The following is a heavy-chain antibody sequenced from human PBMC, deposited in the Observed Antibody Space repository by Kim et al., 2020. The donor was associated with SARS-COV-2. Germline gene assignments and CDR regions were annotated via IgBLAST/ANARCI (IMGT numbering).Heavy chain of an antibody. Sequence: SVKVSCKASGGTFSSYAISWVRQAPGQGLEWMGGIIPIFGTANYAQKFQGRVTITADESTSTAYMELSSLRSEDTAVYYCASGGYGSGRNWFDPWGQGTLVTVSS. CDR1: GGTFSSYA. CDR2: IIPIFGTA. J-gene: IGHJ5*02. V-gene: IGHV1-69*13. D-gene: IGHD3-10*01. CDR3: ASGGYGSGRNWFDP.